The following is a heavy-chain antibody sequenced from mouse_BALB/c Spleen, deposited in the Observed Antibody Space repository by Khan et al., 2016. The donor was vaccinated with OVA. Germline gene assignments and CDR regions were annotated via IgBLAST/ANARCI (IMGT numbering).Heavy chain of an antibody. CDR1: GFTFSSYG. J-gene: IGHJ1*01. Sequence: EVELVESGGDLVKPGGSLKLSCAASGFTFSSYGMSWVRQTPDKRLEWVATISSGGSYTYYPDSVKGRFTISRDNAKNNLYLQMSSLKSEDTAMXYCARQKYGYYVRYFDVWGAGTTVTVSS. D-gene: IGHD2-10*02. V-gene: IGHV5-6*01. CDR2: ISSGGSYT. CDR3: ARQKYGYYVRYFDV.